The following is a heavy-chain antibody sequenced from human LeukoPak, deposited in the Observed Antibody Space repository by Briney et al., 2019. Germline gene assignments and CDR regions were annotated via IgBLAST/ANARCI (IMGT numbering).Heavy chain of an antibody. D-gene: IGHD6-19*01. CDR1: GGSISSCY. J-gene: IGHJ4*02. CDR2: IYYSGST. Sequence: PSETLSLTCTVSGGSISSCYWSWIRQPPGKGLEWIGYIYYSGSTNYNPSLKSRVTISVDTSKNQFSLKLSSVTAADTAVYYCARERIAVAGGYYFDYWGQGTLVTVSS. V-gene: IGHV4-59*01. CDR3: ARERIAVAGGYYFDY.